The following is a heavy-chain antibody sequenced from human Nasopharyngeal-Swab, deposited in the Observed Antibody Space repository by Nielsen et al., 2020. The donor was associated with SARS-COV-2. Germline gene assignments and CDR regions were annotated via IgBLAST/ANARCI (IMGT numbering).Heavy chain of an antibody. D-gene: IGHD4-17*01. V-gene: IGHV3-30*03. CDR2: IAHDASNE. CDR1: GFTFSSFC. CDR3: ARDAPAHYGAFY. J-gene: IGHJ4*02. Sequence: GGSLRLSCAASGFTFSSFCMHWGRQAPGKGLEWVAFIAHDASNEYYGDSVKGRFSISRDSSKNTLYLQMDSLRGEDTAVYYCARDAPAHYGAFYWGRGTLVTVSS.